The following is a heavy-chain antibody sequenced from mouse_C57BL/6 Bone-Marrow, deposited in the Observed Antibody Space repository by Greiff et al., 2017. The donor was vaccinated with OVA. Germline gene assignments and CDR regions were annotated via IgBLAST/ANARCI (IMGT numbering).Heavy chain of an antibody. CDR2: IYPGSGST. J-gene: IGHJ3*01. CDR3: ARDYYGSEGFAY. CDR1: GYTFTSYW. D-gene: IGHD1-1*01. Sequence: QVQLQQPGAELVKPGASVKMSCKASGYTFTSYWITWVKPRPGQGLEWIGDIYPGSGSTNYNAKFKSKATLTLDTSSSTAYMQLSSLTSEDSAVYYCARDYYGSEGFAYWGQGTLVTVSA. V-gene: IGHV1-55*01.